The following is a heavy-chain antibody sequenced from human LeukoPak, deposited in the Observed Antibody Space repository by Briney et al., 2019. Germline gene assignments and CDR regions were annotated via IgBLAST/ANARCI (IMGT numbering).Heavy chain of an antibody. CDR3: ASRVYGEPYIAVFDY. J-gene: IGHJ4*02. CDR2: ISGSGRSS. V-gene: IGHV3-23*01. CDR1: GLTFSSHA. Sequence: GGSLRLSCVAAGLTFSSHAVTWVRQTPGKGLGWVAGISGSGRSSYHADFVKGRFTISRDNSKNTLYLQMNNLRAEDTALYYCASRVYGEPYIAVFDYWGPRTLVTVSS. D-gene: IGHD4-17*01.